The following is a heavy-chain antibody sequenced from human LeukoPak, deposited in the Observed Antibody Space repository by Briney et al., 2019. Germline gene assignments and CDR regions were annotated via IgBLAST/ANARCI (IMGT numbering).Heavy chain of an antibody. CDR1: GGSFSGYY. Sequence: SETLSLTCAVYGGSFSGYYWSWIRQPPGKGLEWIGEINHSGSTNYNPSLKSRVTISVETSKNQFSLKLSSVTAADTAVYYCARSFMDVWGKGTTVTVSS. J-gene: IGHJ6*04. CDR3: ARSFMDV. V-gene: IGHV4-34*01. CDR2: INHSGST.